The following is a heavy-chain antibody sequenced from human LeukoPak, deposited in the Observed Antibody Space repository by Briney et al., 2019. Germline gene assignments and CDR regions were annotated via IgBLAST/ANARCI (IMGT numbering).Heavy chain of an antibody. Sequence: GGSLRLSCAASGFTFSSDSMNWVRQAPGKGLEWVSSIISSSSGSSIYYADSVKGRFTISRDNAKNSLYLQMNSVRAEDTAVYYCARDFDRYGDFHLFDYWGQGTLVTVSS. J-gene: IGHJ4*02. D-gene: IGHD4-17*01. V-gene: IGHV3-21*01. CDR3: ARDFDRYGDFHLFDY. CDR1: GFTFSSDS. CDR2: IISSSSGSSI.